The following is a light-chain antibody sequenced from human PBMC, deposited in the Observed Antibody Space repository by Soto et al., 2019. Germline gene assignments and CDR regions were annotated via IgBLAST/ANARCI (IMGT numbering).Light chain of an antibody. J-gene: IGKJ1*01. V-gene: IGKV3-20*01. Sequence: EIGLTQSQGPLSLSPGDIATLSCRASQGVSRTFLAWYNQKPGQAPRLLIYASSSRATAIPDGFSGSGSGTDFTLIISRLEPEDFAMYYCQQYDNSPWTFGQGTKVEIK. CDR2: ASS. CDR3: QQYDNSPWT. CDR1: QGVSRTF.